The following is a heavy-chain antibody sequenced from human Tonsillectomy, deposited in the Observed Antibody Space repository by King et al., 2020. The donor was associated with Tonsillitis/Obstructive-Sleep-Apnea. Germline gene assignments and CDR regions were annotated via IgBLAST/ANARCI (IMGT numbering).Heavy chain of an antibody. CDR1: GGSVSSSDYY. D-gene: IGHD3-16*02. V-gene: IGHV4-39*01. Sequence: QLQESGPGLVKPSETLSLTCTVSGGSVSSSDYYWGWIRQPPGKGLEWIGTIHYDGTTYYNPPLKSRVTISVAPSNNQFSLNLNSVTAADTAVHYCARHSRYTSWGVYFFYMDVWGKGTTVTVSS. CDR2: IHYDGTT. J-gene: IGHJ6*03. CDR3: ARHSRYTSWGVYFFYMDV.